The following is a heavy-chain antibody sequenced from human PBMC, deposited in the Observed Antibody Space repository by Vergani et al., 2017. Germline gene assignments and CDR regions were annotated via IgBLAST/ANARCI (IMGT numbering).Heavy chain of an antibody. CDR3: AKVGRSEVAGTFGAFDI. D-gene: IGHD6-19*01. Sequence: EVQLLESGGDLVQPGGFLRLSCAAAGFIFIMHAMSWVRQAPGKGLEWVSTLIASDRRTDYADSVKGRFTISRDISKDTLFLHMNSLRPEDTAVYYCAKVGRSEVAGTFGAFDIWGQGTMVTVSS. CDR1: GFIFIMHA. CDR2: LIASDRRT. J-gene: IGHJ3*02. V-gene: IGHV3-23*01.